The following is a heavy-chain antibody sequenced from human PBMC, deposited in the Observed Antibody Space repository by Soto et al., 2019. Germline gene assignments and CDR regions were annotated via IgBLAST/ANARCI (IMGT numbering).Heavy chain of an antibody. Sequence: SETLSLTCTVSGGSISPHSWSWMRQSPGRGLEWLGYVYYGGNTNYNPSLKSRVTISVDTSKNQFSLKLSSVTAADTAVYYCARVRISIVVVPAARRPDAFDIWGQGTMVTVSS. CDR3: ARVRISIVVVPAARRPDAFDI. V-gene: IGHV4-59*11. D-gene: IGHD2-2*01. J-gene: IGHJ3*02. CDR1: GGSISPHS. CDR2: VYYGGNT.